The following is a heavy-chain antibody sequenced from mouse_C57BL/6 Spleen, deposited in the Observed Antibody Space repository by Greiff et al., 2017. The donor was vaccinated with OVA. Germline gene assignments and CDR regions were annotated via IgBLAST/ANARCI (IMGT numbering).Heavy chain of an antibody. Sequence: QVQLQQSGAELVRPGTSVKMSCKASGYTFTNYWIGWAKQRPGHGLEWIGDIYPGGGYTNYNEKFKGKATLTAAKSSSTAYMQFSSLTSEGSAIYYCASEGDDYYRGYGDVWGTGTTVTDSS. CDR3: ASEGDDYYRGYGDV. D-gene: IGHD2-3*01. V-gene: IGHV1-63*01. CDR1: GYTFTNYW. CDR2: IYPGGGYT. J-gene: IGHJ1*03.